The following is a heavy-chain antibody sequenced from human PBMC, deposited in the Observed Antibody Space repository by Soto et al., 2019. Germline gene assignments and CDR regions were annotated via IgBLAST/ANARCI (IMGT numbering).Heavy chain of an antibody. V-gene: IGHV4-31*03. Sequence: SETLSLTCTVSGGSISSGGYYWSWIRQHPGKGLEWIGYIYYIGSTYYNPSLKSRVTISVDTSKNQFSLKLSSVTAADTAVYYFAREGVGGCDQKPHDAFDILGQGTMLTV. J-gene: IGHJ3*02. D-gene: IGHD5-12*01. CDR1: GGSISSGGYY. CDR2: IYYIGST. CDR3: AREGVGGCDQKPHDAFDI.